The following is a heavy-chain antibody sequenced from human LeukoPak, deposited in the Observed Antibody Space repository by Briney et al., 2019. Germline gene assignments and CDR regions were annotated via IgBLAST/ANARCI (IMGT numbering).Heavy chain of an antibody. V-gene: IGHV4-38-2*01. J-gene: IGHJ4*02. CDR1: GYSLSTGYY. CDR2: IYHSASA. CDR3: AGGAQPFDN. Sequence: SETLSLTCAVSGYSLSTGYYWGWIRQPPGKGPEGIGNIYHSASAYYNPSLRSRVTISVDPSKNQFSLKLSSVTAADTAVYYCAGGAQPFDNCGQGTLGTVSS. D-gene: IGHD1-1*01.